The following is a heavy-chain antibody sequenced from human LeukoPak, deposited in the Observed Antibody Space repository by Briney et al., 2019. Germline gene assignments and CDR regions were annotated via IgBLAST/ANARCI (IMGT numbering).Heavy chain of an antibody. D-gene: IGHD7-27*01. J-gene: IGHJ4*02. CDR3: ARGPPNWGFDY. CDR2: MSPNSGNT. CDR1: GYTFTRYG. V-gene: IGHV1-8*01. Sequence: ASVKVSCKASGYTFTRYGITWVRQAPGQGLEWMGWMSPNSGNTGYAQKFQGRVTMTRDTSISTAYMELSSLRSEDTAVYSCARGPPNWGFDYWGQGTLVTVSS.